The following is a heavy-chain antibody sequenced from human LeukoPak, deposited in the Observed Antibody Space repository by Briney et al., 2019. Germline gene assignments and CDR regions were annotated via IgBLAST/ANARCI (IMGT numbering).Heavy chain of an antibody. V-gene: IGHV4-38-2*02. Sequence: SETLSLTCTVSDYSISSGYYWGWIRQSPGKGLEWIGNIYHSGSTYSNPSLKSRVTISMDTSKNQFSLKLSSVTAADTAVYYCARHWGWGYSSRHYYFDYWGQGTLVTVSS. D-gene: IGHD6-13*01. CDR3: ARHWGWGYSSRHYYFDY. CDR1: DYSISSGYY. J-gene: IGHJ4*02. CDR2: IYHSGST.